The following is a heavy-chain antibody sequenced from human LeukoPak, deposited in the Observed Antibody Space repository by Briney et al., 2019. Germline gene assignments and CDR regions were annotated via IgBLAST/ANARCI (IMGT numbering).Heavy chain of an antibody. Sequence: HPGGTLRLSCAASGFTFSSYGMSWVRQAPGKGLEWVGNIKQDGSEQYYVDSLQGRFTISRDNAKNSLYLQMNSLRVEDTAVYYCARGLSYCSNGICPFDYWGQGTLVTVSS. V-gene: IGHV3-7*01. CDR2: IKQDGSEQ. J-gene: IGHJ4*02. D-gene: IGHD2-8*01. CDR3: ARGLSYCSNGICPFDY. CDR1: GFTFSSYG.